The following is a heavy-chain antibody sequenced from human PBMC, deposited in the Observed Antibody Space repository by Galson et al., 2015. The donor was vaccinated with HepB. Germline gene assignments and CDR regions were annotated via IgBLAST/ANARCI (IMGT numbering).Heavy chain of an antibody. J-gene: IGHJ4*02. CDR3: ARDGRRKVGGYFDY. CDR2: ISYDGSNK. V-gene: IGHV3-30-3*01. Sequence: SLRLSCAASGFTFSSYAMHWVRQAPGKGLEWVAVISYDGSNKYYADSVKGRFTISRDNSKNTPYLQMNSLRAEDTAVYYCARDGRRKVGGYFDYWGQGTLVTVSS. D-gene: IGHD3-16*01. CDR1: GFTFSSYA.